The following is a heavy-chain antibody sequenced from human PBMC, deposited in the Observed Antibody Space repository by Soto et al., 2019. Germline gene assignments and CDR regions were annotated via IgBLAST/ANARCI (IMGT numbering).Heavy chain of an antibody. CDR3: ARGGDPIFGVVTYYYYGMDV. Sequence: ASVKVSCKASGYTFTSYGISWVRQAPGQGLEWMGWISAYNGNTNYAQKLQGRVTMTTDTSTSTAYMELRSLRSDDTAVYYCARGGDPIFGVVTYYYYGMDVWGQGTTVTVSS. CDR2: ISAYNGNT. V-gene: IGHV1-18*04. D-gene: IGHD3-3*01. J-gene: IGHJ6*02. CDR1: GYTFTSYG.